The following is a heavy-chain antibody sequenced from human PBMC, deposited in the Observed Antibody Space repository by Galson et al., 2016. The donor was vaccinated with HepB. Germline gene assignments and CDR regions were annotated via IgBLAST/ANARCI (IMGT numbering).Heavy chain of an antibody. CDR2: IFSGDAT. CDR1: GFIVSRKY. Sequence: SLRLSCAASGFIVSRKYMSWARQAPGEGLEWVSVIFSGDATYYRDSVKGRFTISRDISRNNLYLQMNNLRAEDTAVYYCEAYSDPFDLWGQGTMVTVSS. D-gene: IGHD3-16*01. CDR3: EAYSDPFDL. V-gene: IGHV3-53*01. J-gene: IGHJ3*01.